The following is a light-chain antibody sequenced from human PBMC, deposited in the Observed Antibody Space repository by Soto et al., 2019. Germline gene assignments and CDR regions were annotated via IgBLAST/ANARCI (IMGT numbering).Light chain of an antibody. J-gene: IGLJ1*01. CDR1: SSDVGGNKY. CDR3: SAFTGTTDV. Sequence: QSALTQPASVSGSPGQPITISCTGTSSDVGGNKYVSWYQHYPGKAPKLMICDVSNRPSGVSNRFSGSKSGNTASLTISGLQAEDEADYYCSAFTGTTDVFGTGTKVTVL. V-gene: IGLV2-14*03. CDR2: DVS.